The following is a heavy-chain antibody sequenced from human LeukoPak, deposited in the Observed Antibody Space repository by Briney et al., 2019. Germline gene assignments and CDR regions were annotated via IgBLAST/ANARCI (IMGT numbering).Heavy chain of an antibody. CDR2: INTDGSST. CDR3: AKDMDSSSGAFDY. CDR1: GFTFSSYW. V-gene: IGHV3-74*01. J-gene: IGHJ4*02. D-gene: IGHD6-13*01. Sequence: GGSLRLSCAASGFTFSSYWMHWVRQAPGKGLVWVSRINTDGSSTSYADSVKGRFTISRDNAKNSLYLQMNSLRAEDTALYYCAKDMDSSSGAFDYWGQGTLVTVSS.